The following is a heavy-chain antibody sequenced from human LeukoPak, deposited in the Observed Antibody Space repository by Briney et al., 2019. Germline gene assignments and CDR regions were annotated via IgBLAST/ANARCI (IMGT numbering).Heavy chain of an antibody. CDR1: GLTVNSNY. CDR2: IYSGGNT. V-gene: IGHV3-53*01. CDR3: ARGRDMVQGVIMAY. Sequence: GGSLRLSCAVSGLTVNSNYMSWVRQAQGRGLERVSVIYSGGNTYYADSVKGRFTISRDNSKNMLYLQMNSLRAEDTAVYYCARGRDMVQGVIMAYWGQGTLVTVSS. J-gene: IGHJ4*02. D-gene: IGHD3-10*01.